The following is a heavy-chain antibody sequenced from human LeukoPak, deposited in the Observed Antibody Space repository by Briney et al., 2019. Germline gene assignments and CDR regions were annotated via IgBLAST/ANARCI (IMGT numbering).Heavy chain of an antibody. D-gene: IGHD3-22*01. CDR2: INPNSGGT. J-gene: IGHJ4*02. CDR1: GYTFTGYH. CDR3: ARGYYDSSGYCLFDY. Sequence: ASVKVSCKASGYTFTGYHMHWVRQAPGQGLEWMGWINPNSGGTNYAQKFQGWVTMTRDTSISTAYMELSRLRSDDTAVYYCARGYYDSSGYCLFDYWGQGTLVTVSS. V-gene: IGHV1-2*04.